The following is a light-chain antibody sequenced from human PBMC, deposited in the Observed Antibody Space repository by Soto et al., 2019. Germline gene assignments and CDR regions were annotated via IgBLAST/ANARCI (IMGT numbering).Light chain of an antibody. CDR3: SSYAGSNNPYV. CDR1: SSEVGGYNY. J-gene: IGLJ1*01. CDR2: EVS. Sequence: QAALADPPSSSGSPGQSVTISCTGTSSEVGGYNYVSWYQQHPGKAPKLMIYEVSKRPSGVPDRFSGSKSGNTASLTVSGLQAEDEADYYCSSYAGSNNPYVFGTGTKVTVL. V-gene: IGLV2-8*01.